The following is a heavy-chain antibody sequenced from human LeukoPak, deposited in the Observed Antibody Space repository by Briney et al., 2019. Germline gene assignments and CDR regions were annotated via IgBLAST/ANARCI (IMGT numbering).Heavy chain of an antibody. CDR3: ATQGSTVTTWDY. D-gene: IGHD4-17*01. Sequence: GGSLRLSCAASGFTFSNYWMSWVRQAPGKGLEWVANIKQDGSGKYYVDSVKGRFTISRDNAKNSLYLQMNSLRAEDTAVYYCATQGSTVTTWDYWGQGTLVTVSS. J-gene: IGHJ4*02. CDR2: IKQDGSGK. CDR1: GFTFSNYW. V-gene: IGHV3-7*01.